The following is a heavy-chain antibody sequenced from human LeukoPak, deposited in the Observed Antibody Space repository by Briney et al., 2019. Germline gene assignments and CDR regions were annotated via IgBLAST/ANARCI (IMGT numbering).Heavy chain of an antibody. D-gene: IGHD4-17*01. V-gene: IGHV3-23*01. J-gene: IGHJ6*02. Sequence: PGGSLRLSCAASGFTFSSYARSWVRQAPGKGLEWVSTISGNGGNTYYADSVKGRFTISRDKSKNTVYLQMNSLRAEDTAIYYCAKDKGYGDNGAYYYYGMDVWGQGTTVTASS. CDR2: ISGNGGNT. CDR3: AKDKGYGDNGAYYYYGMDV. CDR1: GFTFSSYA.